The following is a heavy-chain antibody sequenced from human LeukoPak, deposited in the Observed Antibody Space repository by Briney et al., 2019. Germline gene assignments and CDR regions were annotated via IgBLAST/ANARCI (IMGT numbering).Heavy chain of an antibody. CDR3: ARIYCSSTSCYDAFDI. V-gene: IGHV4-59*01. D-gene: IGHD2-2*01. CDR2: TYYSGST. CDR1: GGSISSYY. Sequence: SETLSLTCTVSGGSISSYYWSWIRQPPGKGLEWIGYTYYSGSTNYNPSLKSRVTISVDTSKNQFSLKLSSVTAADTAVYYCARIYCSSTSCYDAFDIWGQGTMVTVSS. J-gene: IGHJ3*02.